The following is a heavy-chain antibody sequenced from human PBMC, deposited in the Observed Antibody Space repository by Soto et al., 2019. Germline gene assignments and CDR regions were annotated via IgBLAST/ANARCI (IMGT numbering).Heavy chain of an antibody. V-gene: IGHV1-18*01. J-gene: IGHJ4*02. D-gene: IGHD2-15*01. CDR3: ARAVVVAATXIYFFDY. CDR2: ITSDNGNT. Sequence: ASVKVSCKASGYTLTTYGMSWVRQAPGQGLEWMGWITSDNGNTNYAQKFQGRVTMTTDTSTSTAYMELRSLRSDDTAVYYCARAVVVAATXIYFFDYWGQGTLVTVSS. CDR1: GYTLTTYG.